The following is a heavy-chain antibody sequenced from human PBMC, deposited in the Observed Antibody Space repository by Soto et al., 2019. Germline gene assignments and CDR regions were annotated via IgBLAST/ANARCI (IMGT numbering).Heavy chain of an antibody. CDR1: GFRFSSYG. CDR2: IWYDGSNK. J-gene: IGHJ4*02. CDR3: AKEGKDDSVKGGFDN. V-gene: IGHV3-33*06. Sequence: QVQLVESGGGVVQPGRSLRLSCAASGFRFSSYGMNWVRQSPGKGLEWVAVIWYDGSNKFYGNSVKGRFTISRDNSRNTQYLQMNSLRDEDTAVYYWAKEGKDDSVKGGFDNWGQGTLVTVSS. D-gene: IGHD3-22*01.